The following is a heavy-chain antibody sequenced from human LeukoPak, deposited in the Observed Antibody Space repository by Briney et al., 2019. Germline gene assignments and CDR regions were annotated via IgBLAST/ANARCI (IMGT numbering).Heavy chain of an antibody. Sequence: ASVKVSCKASGYTFTSYDINWVRQATGQGLEWMGWMNPNSGNTGYAQKFQGRVTITRNTSISTAYMELSSLRSEDTAVHYCARGNKYYDYVWGSYRPKTYYFDYWGQGTLVTVSS. J-gene: IGHJ4*02. CDR2: MNPNSGNT. V-gene: IGHV1-8*03. CDR3: ARGNKYYDYVWGSYRPKTYYFDY. CDR1: GYTFTSYD. D-gene: IGHD3-16*02.